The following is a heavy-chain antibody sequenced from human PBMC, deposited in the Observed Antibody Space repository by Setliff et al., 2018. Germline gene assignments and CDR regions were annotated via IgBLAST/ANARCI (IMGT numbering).Heavy chain of an antibody. V-gene: IGHV1-8*02. CDR3: ARERYFDY. Sequence: ASVKVSCKASGYPFISYDINWVRQAPGQGLEWMGWMNPNSGKTGYAQKFQGRVIMTRNTSISTAYLELNTLGSDDTAVYYCARERYFDYWGQGTLVTVSS. J-gene: IGHJ4*02. CDR1: GYPFISYD. CDR2: MNPNSGKT.